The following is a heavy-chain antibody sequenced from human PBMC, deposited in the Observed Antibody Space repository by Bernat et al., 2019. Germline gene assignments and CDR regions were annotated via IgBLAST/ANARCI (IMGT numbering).Heavy chain of an antibody. V-gene: IGHV3-30*01. CDR2: ISFDGSNK. CDR1: GFILSCCS. CDR3: TRDLPGDGDFGLDY. Sequence: QVPLVESGGGVVQPGWSLRPSCAASGFILSCCSIHWVRQAPGKGLAWVAVISFDGSNKSYADSVKSRCTIARDNSKNTLYLQRNSLRVEDTAVYYSTRDLPGDGDFGLDYWGQGNLVTVSS. J-gene: IGHJ4*02. D-gene: IGHD3-10*01.